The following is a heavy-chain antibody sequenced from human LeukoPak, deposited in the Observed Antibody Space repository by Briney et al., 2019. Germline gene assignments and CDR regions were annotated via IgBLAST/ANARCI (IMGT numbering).Heavy chain of an antibody. J-gene: IGHJ4*02. D-gene: IGHD4-17*01. V-gene: IGHV3-7*01. Sequence: GGSLRPSCAASGFTFSSYWMSWVRQAPGKGLEWVANIKQDGSEKYYVDSVKGRFTISRDNAKNSLYLQMNSLRAEDTAVYYCARALPMTTVTYYFDYWGQGTLVTVSS. CDR2: IKQDGSEK. CDR1: GFTFSSYW. CDR3: ARALPMTTVTYYFDY.